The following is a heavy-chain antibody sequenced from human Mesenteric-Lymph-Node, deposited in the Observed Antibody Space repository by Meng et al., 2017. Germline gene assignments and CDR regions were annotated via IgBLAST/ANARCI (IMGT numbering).Heavy chain of an antibody. V-gene: IGHV4-38-2*01. CDR2: VHHSGSA. J-gene: IGHJ6*02. CDR3: ASDYYYGMDV. CDR1: GYSISSGFY. Sequence: SETLSLTCAVSGYSISSGFYWGWIRQPPGKGLECIGSVHHSGSAYYNPSLKSRVTLSLDTSRNQFSLQLSSVTAADTAVYYCASDYYYGMDVWGQGTTVTVSS.